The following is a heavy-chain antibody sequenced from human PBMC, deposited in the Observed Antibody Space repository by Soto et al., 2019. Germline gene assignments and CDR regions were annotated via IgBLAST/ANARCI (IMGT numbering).Heavy chain of an antibody. D-gene: IGHD2-2*01. V-gene: IGHV4-59*01. CDR2: IYYSGST. J-gene: IGHJ5*02. Sequence: SETLSLTCTVSGGSISSYYWSWIRQPPGKGLEWIGYIYYSGSTNYNPSLKSRVTISVDTSKNQFSLKLSSVTAADTAVYYCARSSIVVVPAAMPAWFDPWGQGTLVTVSS. CDR1: GGSISSYY. CDR3: ARSSIVVVPAAMPAWFDP.